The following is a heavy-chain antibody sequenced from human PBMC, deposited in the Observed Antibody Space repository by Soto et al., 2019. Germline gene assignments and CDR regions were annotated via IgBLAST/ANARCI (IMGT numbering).Heavy chain of an antibody. D-gene: IGHD3-22*01. Sequence: QVQLVQSGAEVKKPGASVKVSCKASGYTFTSYGISWVRQAPGLGLEWMGWISAYNGNTNYAQKIEGRVTMTTDTSTSTAYMELRSLRSDDTAVYYCARVGGYYDSSGPIHYWGQGTLVTVSS. V-gene: IGHV1-18*01. CDR2: ISAYNGNT. CDR3: ARVGGYYDSSGPIHY. J-gene: IGHJ4*02. CDR1: GYTFTSYG.